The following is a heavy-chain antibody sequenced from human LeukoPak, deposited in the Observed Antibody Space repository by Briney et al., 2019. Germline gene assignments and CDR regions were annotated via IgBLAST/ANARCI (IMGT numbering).Heavy chain of an antibody. Sequence: PSETLSLTCIVSGGSISSSSYYWGWIRQPPGKGLEWIGSIHYSGSTYYNPSLKSRVTISVDTSKNQFSLELSSVTAADTAVYYCARLTFSGSRSVLDAFDIWGQGTMVTVSS. CDR2: IHYSGST. J-gene: IGHJ3*02. CDR1: GGSISSSSYY. V-gene: IGHV4-39*01. CDR3: ARLTFSGSRSVLDAFDI. D-gene: IGHD3-10*01.